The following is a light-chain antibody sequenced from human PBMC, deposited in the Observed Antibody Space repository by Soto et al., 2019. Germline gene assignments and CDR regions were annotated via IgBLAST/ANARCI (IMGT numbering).Light chain of an antibody. J-gene: IGLJ2*01. CDR2: EVS. V-gene: IGLV2-8*01. CDR3: TSYAGSNKFAV. CDR1: SSDVGGYNY. Sequence: QSALTQPPSASGSPGQSVTISCTGTSSDVGGYNYVSWYQQHPGKAPKLMIYEVSKRPSGVPDRFSGSKSSNTASLTVSGLQAEDEADYYCTSYAGSNKFAVFGGGTKLTVL.